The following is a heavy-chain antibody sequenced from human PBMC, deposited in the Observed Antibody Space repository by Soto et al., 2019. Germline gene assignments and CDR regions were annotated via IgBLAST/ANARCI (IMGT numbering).Heavy chain of an antibody. CDR3: ARTMPGVLYYFDY. V-gene: IGHV1-3*01. J-gene: IGHJ4*02. CDR1: GYTFTSYA. Sequence: ASVKVSCKASGYTFTSYAMHWVRQAPGQRLEWKGWINAGNGNTKYSQKFQGRVTITRDTSASTAYMELSSLRSEDTAVYYCARTMPGVLYYFDYWGQGTLVTVSS. CDR2: INAGNGNT. D-gene: IGHD2-2*01.